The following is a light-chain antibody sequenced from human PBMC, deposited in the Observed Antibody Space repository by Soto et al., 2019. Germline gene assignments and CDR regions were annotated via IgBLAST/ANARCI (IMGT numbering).Light chain of an antibody. J-gene: IGKJ2*01. CDR2: GAS. V-gene: IGKV3-15*01. CDR3: QQSNNWPYT. Sequence: EVVMTQSPATLSVSPGERVTLSCRASQSVSDNLAWYQQKHGQAPRLLIYGASTRATTIPARFSGSGSGTEFTLTISSLQSEDFAVYYCQQSNNWPYTFGQGTKLDIK. CDR1: QSVSDN.